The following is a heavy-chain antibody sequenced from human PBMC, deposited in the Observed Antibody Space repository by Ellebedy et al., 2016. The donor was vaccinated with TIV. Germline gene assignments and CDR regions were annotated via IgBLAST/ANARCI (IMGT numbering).Heavy chain of an antibody. CDR1: GFTFSSYA. Sequence: GGSLRLXXAASGFTFSSYAMSWVRQAPGKGLEWVAVISYDGSNKYYADSVKGRFTISRDNSKNTLYLQMNSLRAEDTAVYYCARDRVHYAHFDYWGQGTLVTVSS. CDR2: ISYDGSNK. D-gene: IGHD4-17*01. J-gene: IGHJ4*02. CDR3: ARDRVHYAHFDY. V-gene: IGHV3-30-3*01.